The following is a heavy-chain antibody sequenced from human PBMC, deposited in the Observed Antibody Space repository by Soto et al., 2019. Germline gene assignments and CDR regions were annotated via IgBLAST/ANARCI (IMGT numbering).Heavy chain of an antibody. Sequence: QLQLQESGPGLVKPSETLSLTCTVSGGSISSSSYYWGWIRQLPGKGLEWIGSIYYSGSTYYNPSLKSRVTISVDTSKNQFSLKLSSVTAADTAVSYCARQGEEQLFFDYWGQGTLVTVSS. CDR1: GGSISSSSYY. J-gene: IGHJ4*02. CDR3: ARQGEEQLFFDY. D-gene: IGHD6-6*01. CDR2: IYYSGST. V-gene: IGHV4-39*01.